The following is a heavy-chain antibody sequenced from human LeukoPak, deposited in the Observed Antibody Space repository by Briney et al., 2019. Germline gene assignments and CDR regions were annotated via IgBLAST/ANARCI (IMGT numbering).Heavy chain of an antibody. Sequence: GGSLRLSCAASGFTSSDYYMTWVRQAPGKGLEWVSYINSGGTTKFYADSVKGRFTISRDNAKNSLYLQMSSLRAEDTAVYYCARETSWTFDNWGQGTLVTVSS. CDR1: GFTSSDYY. V-gene: IGHV3-11*01. J-gene: IGHJ4*02. CDR2: INSGGTTK. D-gene: IGHD3/OR15-3a*01. CDR3: ARETSWTFDN.